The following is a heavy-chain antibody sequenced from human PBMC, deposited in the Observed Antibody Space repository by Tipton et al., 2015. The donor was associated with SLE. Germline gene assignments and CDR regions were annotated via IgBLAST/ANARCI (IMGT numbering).Heavy chain of an antibody. Sequence: TLSLTCAVSGYSISSGYYWGWIRQPPGKGLEWIGSIYHSGSTYYSPSLKSRVTISVDTSKNQFSLKLSSVTAADTAVYYCARERDGQFDYWGQGTLVTVSS. CDR2: IYHSGST. J-gene: IGHJ4*02. V-gene: IGHV4-38-2*02. CDR3: ARERDGQFDY. D-gene: IGHD5-24*01. CDR1: GYSISSGYY.